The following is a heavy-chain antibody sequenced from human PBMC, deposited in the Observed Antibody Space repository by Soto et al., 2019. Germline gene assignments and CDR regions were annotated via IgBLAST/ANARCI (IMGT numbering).Heavy chain of an antibody. Sequence: ASVKVSCKASGGTFSSYAISWVRQATGQGLEWMGWMNPNSGNTGYAQKFQGRVTMTRNTSISTAYMELSSLRSEDTAVYYCARRFEDYYYYYGMDVWGQGTTVTVSS. J-gene: IGHJ6*02. CDR3: ARRFEDYYYYYGMDV. CDR2: MNPNSGNT. V-gene: IGHV1-8*02. D-gene: IGHD3-16*01. CDR1: GGTFSSYA.